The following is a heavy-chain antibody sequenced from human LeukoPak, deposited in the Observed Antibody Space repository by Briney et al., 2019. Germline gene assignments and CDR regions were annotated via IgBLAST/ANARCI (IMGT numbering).Heavy chain of an antibody. D-gene: IGHD3-22*01. CDR2: INHSGST. V-gene: IGHV4-34*01. CDR1: GGSFSGYY. Sequence: SETLSLTCAAYGGSFSGYYWSWIRQPPGKGLQWIGEINHSGSTNYNPSLKSRLTISVDTSKSQFSLKLSSVTAADTSLYYCARGDTRDTSGYYYFDYWGQGTLVTVSS. CDR3: ARGDTRDTSGYYYFDY. J-gene: IGHJ4*02.